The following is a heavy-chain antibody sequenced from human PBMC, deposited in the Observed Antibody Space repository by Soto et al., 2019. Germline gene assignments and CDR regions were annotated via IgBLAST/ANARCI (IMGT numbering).Heavy chain of an antibody. CDR2: IYYSGST. D-gene: IGHD3-3*01. V-gene: IGHV4-39*01. Sequence: SETLSLTCTVSGGSISSSSYYWGWIRQPPGKGLEWIGTIYYSGSTYYNPSLKSRVTISVDTSKNQFSLKLSSVTAADTAVYYCEMLHAFCSGSIVGGIEYWGQGTLLTVSS. CDR1: GGSISSSSYY. CDR3: EMLHAFCSGSIVGGIEY. J-gene: IGHJ4*02.